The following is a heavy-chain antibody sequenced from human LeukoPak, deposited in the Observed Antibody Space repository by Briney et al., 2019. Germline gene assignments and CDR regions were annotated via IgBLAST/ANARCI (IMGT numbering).Heavy chain of an antibody. CDR3: ARGRGYSYSWFDP. D-gene: IGHD5-18*01. J-gene: IGHJ5*02. Sequence: ASAKVFCKASEYTFVGHYMHCVRQAPGQGLEWMGWINPNSGVTTYAQKFQGRVTMTRDTSISTAYMKLSRLSSDDTAVYYCARGRGYSYSWFDPWGQGTLVTVSS. CDR1: EYTFVGHY. CDR2: INPNSGVT. V-gene: IGHV1-2*02.